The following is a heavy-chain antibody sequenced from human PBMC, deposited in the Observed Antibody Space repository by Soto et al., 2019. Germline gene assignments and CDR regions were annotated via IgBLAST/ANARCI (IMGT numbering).Heavy chain of an antibody. J-gene: IGHJ6*02. Sequence: PGESLKISCKGSEYSFTSYWIGWVRQMPGKGLEWMGIIYPGDSDTRYSPKFQGQDTISADKSISTAYLQWNSLKASDSAMYYCARLSSGYSTGMDVWGQGTTVTVS. CDR2: IYPGDSDT. V-gene: IGHV5-51*01. CDR3: ARLSSGYSTGMDV. D-gene: IGHD6-13*01. CDR1: EYSFTSYW.